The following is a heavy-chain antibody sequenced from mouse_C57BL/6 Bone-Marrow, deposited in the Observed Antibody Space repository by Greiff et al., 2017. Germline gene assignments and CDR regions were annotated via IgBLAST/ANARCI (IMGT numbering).Heavy chain of an antibody. Sequence: EVQRVESGGGLVQPKGSLKLSCAASGFSFTTYAMNWVRQAPGKGLEWVARISSKSNNYATYYADSEKDRFTISRDDSESMLYLQMNNLKTEDTAVYYCVRLWYFDVWGTGTTVTVSS. CDR1: GFSFTTYA. J-gene: IGHJ1*03. CDR3: VRLWYFDV. CDR2: ISSKSNNYAT. V-gene: IGHV10-1*01.